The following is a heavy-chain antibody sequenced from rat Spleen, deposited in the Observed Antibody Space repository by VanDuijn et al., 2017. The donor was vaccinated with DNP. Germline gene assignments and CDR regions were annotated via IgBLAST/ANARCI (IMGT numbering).Heavy chain of an antibody. V-gene: IGHV3-1*01. J-gene: IGHJ2*01. Sequence: EVQLQESGPGLVNPSQSLSLTCSVTGYFITNNYWAWIRKFPGNKMEWIGLISYSGSTNYNPSLKSRISITRDTSKNQFFLQLNSVTTEDTATYYCARFLPFDYWGQGVVVTVSS. CDR1: GYFITNNY. CDR2: ISYSGST. D-gene: IGHD1-2*01. CDR3: ARFLPFDY.